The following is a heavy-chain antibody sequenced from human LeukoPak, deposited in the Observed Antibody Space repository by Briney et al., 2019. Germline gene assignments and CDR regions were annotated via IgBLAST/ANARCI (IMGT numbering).Heavy chain of an antibody. CDR2: ISSDGSDK. CDR1: GFTFSYYA. J-gene: IGHJ3*02. CDR3: AREGTAGDAFDI. Sequence: PGGSLRLSCAASGFTFSYYALHWVRQAPGKGLEWVAFISSDGSDKYYADSMKGRFTISRDNSENTLYLQMTSLRGEDTAMYYCAREGTAGDAFDIWGQGTMVTVSS. V-gene: IGHV3-30-3*01. D-gene: IGHD2-21*02.